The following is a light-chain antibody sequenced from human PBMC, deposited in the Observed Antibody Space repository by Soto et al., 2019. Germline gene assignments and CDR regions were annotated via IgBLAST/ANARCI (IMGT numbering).Light chain of an antibody. CDR1: QSVTGTN. CDR2: DAV. Sequence: IVLTLSPVTLSLSPGEGATLSCRASQSVTGTNLAWYQQRAGQAPRLLIYDAVRRATGIPDRFSGSGSGTDFTLTISRLEPEDFAVYYCHQYGSSLGTFGQGTKVEV. J-gene: IGKJ2*01. CDR3: HQYGSSLGT. V-gene: IGKV3-20*01.